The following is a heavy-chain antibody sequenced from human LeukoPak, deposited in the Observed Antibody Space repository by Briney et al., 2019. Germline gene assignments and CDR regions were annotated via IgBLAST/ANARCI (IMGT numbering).Heavy chain of an antibody. CDR1: GYTFTSYY. CDR2: INPSGGST. V-gene: IGHV1-46*01. Sequence: GASVKVSCKASGYTFTSYYMHWVRQAPGQGLEWMGIINPSGGSTSYAQKFQGRVTITADESTSTAYMELSSLRSEDTAVYYCAMGPHTVTTASSDYWGQGTLVTVSS. J-gene: IGHJ4*02. CDR3: AMGPHTVTTASSDY. D-gene: IGHD4-17*01.